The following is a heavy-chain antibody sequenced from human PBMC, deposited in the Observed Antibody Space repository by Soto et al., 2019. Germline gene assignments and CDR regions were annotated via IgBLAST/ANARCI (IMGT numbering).Heavy chain of an antibody. Sequence: SSETLSLTCAVYGGSVNGYYWNWIRQPPGKGREWIGEINHTGGTHYNPSLKSRVTMSVDTSKNQFSLRLSSVTAADTAIYYCATRITVFGLLIPPFDPWGQGTQVTVSS. CDR1: GGSVNGYY. CDR2: INHTGGT. J-gene: IGHJ5*02. V-gene: IGHV4-34*01. D-gene: IGHD3-3*01. CDR3: ATRITVFGLLIPPFDP.